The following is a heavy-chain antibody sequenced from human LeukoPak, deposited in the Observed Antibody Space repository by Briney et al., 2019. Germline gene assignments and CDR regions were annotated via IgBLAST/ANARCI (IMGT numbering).Heavy chain of an antibody. D-gene: IGHD2-2*01. V-gene: IGHV3-48*01. CDR3: ARVISSTSRVVDY. CDR2: ISSSSGTI. Sequence: PGGSLRLSCAASGFTFSTYNMDWVRQAPGKGLEWVSYISSSSGTIYYADSVKGRFTTSRDNAKNSLYLQMNSLRAEDTAVYYCARVISSTSRVVDYWGQGTLVTVSS. CDR1: GFTFSTYN. J-gene: IGHJ4*02.